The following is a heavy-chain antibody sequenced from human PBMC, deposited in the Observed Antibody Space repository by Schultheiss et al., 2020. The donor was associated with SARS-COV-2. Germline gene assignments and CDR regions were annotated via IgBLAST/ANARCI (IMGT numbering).Heavy chain of an antibody. Sequence: SETLSLTCAVSGGSISSGGYSWSWIRQPPGKGLEWIGYIYHSGSTYYNPSLKSRVTISVDRSKNQFSLKLSSVTDADTAVYYSARGHGMDVWGQGTTVTVSS. J-gene: IGHJ6*02. CDR2: IYHSGST. CDR1: GGSISSGGYS. V-gene: IGHV4-30-2*01. CDR3: ARGHGMDV.